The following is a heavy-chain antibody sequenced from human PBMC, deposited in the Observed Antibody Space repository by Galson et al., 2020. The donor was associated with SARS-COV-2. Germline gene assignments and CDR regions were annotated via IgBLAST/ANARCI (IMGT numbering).Heavy chain of an antibody. V-gene: IGHV4-30-2*05. CDR2: IHHVGGT. J-gene: IGHJ4*02. D-gene: IGHD4-17*01. Sequence: TLSLTCPVSGASSNRYSWSWPPQPPGKGLEWIRYIHHVGGTYCNPSRESPVTISVDACKDQLSLWLTSVTAADTAVYSCARLGRTVDAYFDYWCQGALGTV. CDR3: ARLGRTVDAYFDY. CDR1: GASSNRYS.